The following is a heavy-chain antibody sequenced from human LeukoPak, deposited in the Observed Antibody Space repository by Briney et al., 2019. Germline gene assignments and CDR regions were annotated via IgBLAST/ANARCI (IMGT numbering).Heavy chain of an antibody. CDR3: ARDRGHIVVVTAITFDV. Sequence: ASVKVSCKASGYTFTSYGISWVRQAPGQGLEWMGWISAYNGSTNYAQKLQGRVTMTTDTSTSTAYMELRSLRSDDTAVYYCARDRGHIVVVTAITFDVWGQGTMVTVSS. J-gene: IGHJ3*01. V-gene: IGHV1-18*01. CDR2: ISAYNGST. D-gene: IGHD2-21*02. CDR1: GYTFTSYG.